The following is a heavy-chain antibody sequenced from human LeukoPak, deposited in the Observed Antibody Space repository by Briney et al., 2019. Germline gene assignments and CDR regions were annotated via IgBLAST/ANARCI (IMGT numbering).Heavy chain of an antibody. D-gene: IGHD3-10*01. V-gene: IGHV1-46*01. J-gene: IGHJ4*02. CDR2: INHSGGST. CDR3: ARDSGKDYYGSGSLFDY. Sequence: VSLKVSCKASGYTFTRYYMNWVRQAPGQRLEWMGIINHSGGSTSNAQKFQGRGTMTRDTSTSTVYMELSSLRSEDTAVYYCARDSGKDYYGSGSLFDYWGQGTLVTVSS. CDR1: GYTFTRYY.